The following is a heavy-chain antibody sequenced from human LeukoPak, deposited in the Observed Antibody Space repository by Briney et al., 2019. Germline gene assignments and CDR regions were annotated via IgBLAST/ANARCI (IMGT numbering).Heavy chain of an antibody. V-gene: IGHV3-9*01. CDR2: ISWNSGSI. Sequence: SLRLSCAASGFTFDDYAMHWVRQAPGKGLEWVSGISWNSGSIGYADSVKGRFTISRDNAKNSLYLRMNSLRAEDTALYYCAKDRANDLYYYYGMDVWGQGTTVTVSS. CDR3: AKDRANDLYYYYGMDV. D-gene: IGHD3-3*01. J-gene: IGHJ6*02. CDR1: GFTFDDYA.